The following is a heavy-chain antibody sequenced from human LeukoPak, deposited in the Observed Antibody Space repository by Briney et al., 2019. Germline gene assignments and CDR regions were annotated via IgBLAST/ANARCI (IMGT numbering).Heavy chain of an antibody. CDR2: IYYSGDA. J-gene: IGHJ3*01. Sequence: PSETLSLTCSVSGRSITSSSHYWGWIRQPPGKGLEWIASIYYSGDAYYNPSLKSRVTTSVDTFKSQFSLRLGSVTAADTAVYYCARHGNIVILPTTSKAFDVWGQGTMVTVSS. V-gene: IGHV4-39*01. D-gene: IGHD2/OR15-2a*01. CDR1: GRSITSSSHY. CDR3: ARHGNIVILPTTSKAFDV.